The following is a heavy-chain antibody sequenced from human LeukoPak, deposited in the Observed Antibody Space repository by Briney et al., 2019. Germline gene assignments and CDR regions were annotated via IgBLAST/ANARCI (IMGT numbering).Heavy chain of an antibody. CDR1: GFTFSSYS. Sequence: GGSLRLSCAASGFTFSSYSMNWVRQAPGKGLEWVSSISSSSSYIYYADSVKGRFTISRDNAKNSLYLQMNSLRAEDTAVYYCARDGGGYSGYDPDSWGQGTLVTVSS. CDR3: ARDGGGYSGYDPDS. V-gene: IGHV3-21*01. J-gene: IGHJ4*02. D-gene: IGHD5-12*01. CDR2: ISSSSSYI.